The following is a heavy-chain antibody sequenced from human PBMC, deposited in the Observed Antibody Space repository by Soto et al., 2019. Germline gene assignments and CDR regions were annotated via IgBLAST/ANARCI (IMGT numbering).Heavy chain of an antibody. J-gene: IGHJ4*02. V-gene: IGHV3-23*01. CDR1: GITFSNYA. CDR2: ISGSGKST. D-gene: IGHD5-18*01. Sequence: EVQLLESGGGLVQPGGSLRLSCAVSGITFSNYALSCVRQAPGKGLEWVSAISGSGKSTYYADSVKGRFTISRDTSKSTLYLHMTSLRADDTAKYYCAKEAGGGTAMVTSYFDYWGQGTLVTVSS. CDR3: AKEAGGGTAMVTSYFDY.